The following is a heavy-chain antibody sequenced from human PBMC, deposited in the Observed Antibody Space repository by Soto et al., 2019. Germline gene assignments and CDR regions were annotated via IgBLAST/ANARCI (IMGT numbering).Heavy chain of an antibody. D-gene: IGHD6-13*01. CDR2: IYSGGST. V-gene: IGHV3-66*01. CDR3: ARSPGVLIRSSSWYYFDY. Sequence: GGSLRLSCAASGFTVSSNYMSWVRQAPGKGLEWVSVIYSGGSTYYADSVKGRFTISRDNSKNTLYLQMNSLRAEDTAVYYCARSPGVLIRSSSWYYFDYWGQGTLVTVSS. J-gene: IGHJ4*02. CDR1: GFTVSSNY.